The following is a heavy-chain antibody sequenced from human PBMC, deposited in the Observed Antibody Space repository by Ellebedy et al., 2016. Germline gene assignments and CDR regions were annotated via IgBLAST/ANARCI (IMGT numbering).Heavy chain of an antibody. CDR1: GFTFGNFF. V-gene: IGHV3-21*01. CDR3: ARGVGGTSLNWFDP. Sequence: GGSLRLXXVASGFTFGNFFMSWVRQAPGKGLEWVSSITSSGSYIYYADSVKGRFTISRDNAKNSLYLQMNSLRAEDTAVYYCARGVGGTSLNWFDPWGQGTLVTVSS. J-gene: IGHJ5*02. CDR2: ITSSGSYI. D-gene: IGHD3-16*01.